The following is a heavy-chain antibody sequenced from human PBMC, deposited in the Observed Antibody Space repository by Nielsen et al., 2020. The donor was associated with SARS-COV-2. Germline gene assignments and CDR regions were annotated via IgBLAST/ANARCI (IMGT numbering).Heavy chain of an antibody. D-gene: IGHD1-26*01. V-gene: IGHV3-9*01. CDR2: ISWNSGSI. J-gene: IGHJ6*02. Sequence: GGSLRLSCAASGFTFDDYAMHWVRQAPGKGLEWVSGISWNSGSIGYADSVKGRFTISRDNSKNTLYLQMNSLRAEDTAVYYCANARGDGMDVWGQGTTVTVSS. CDR1: GFTFDDYA. CDR3: ANARGDGMDV.